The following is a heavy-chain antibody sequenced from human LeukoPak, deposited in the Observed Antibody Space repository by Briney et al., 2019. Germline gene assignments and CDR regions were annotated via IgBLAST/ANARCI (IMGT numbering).Heavy chain of an antibody. Sequence: PSETLSLTCTVSGGSISSYYWSWIRQPPGKGLEWIGYIYYSGSTYYNPSLKSRVTISVDTSKNQFSLKLSSVTAADTAVYYCAGYCSGTSCFGSFDYWGQGTLVTVSS. CDR1: GGSISSYY. CDR3: AGYCSGTSCFGSFDY. D-gene: IGHD2-2*01. V-gene: IGHV4-59*06. J-gene: IGHJ4*02. CDR2: IYYSGST.